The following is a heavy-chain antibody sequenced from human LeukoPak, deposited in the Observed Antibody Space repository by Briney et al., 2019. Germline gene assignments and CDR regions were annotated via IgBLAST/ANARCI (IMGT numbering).Heavy chain of an antibody. CDR2: VSYSGST. CDR1: GGSISSYY. Sequence: PSETLSLTCTVSGGSISSYYWSWVRQPPGKGLAWIGSVSYSGSTNYNPSLKSRVTISVDTSKNQFSLKLSSVTAADTAVYYCARDINSSGELWDWFDPWGQGTLVTVSS. J-gene: IGHJ5*02. CDR3: ARDINSSGELWDWFDP. D-gene: IGHD1-7*01. V-gene: IGHV4-59*01.